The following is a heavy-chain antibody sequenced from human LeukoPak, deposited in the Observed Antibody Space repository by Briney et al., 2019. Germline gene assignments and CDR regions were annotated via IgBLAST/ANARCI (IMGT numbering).Heavy chain of an antibody. J-gene: IGHJ3*02. Sequence: ASVKVSCKASGYTFIDYFIHWMRQTPGQGLEWLGWINPNSAVTRYAQKFQDRVTMTRDTAAYMELSSLKSDDTAMYYCVRAVSGTLGGAFDIWGQGTAVTVSS. CDR1: GYTFIDYF. V-gene: IGHV1-2*02. CDR3: VRAVSGTLGGAFDI. CDR2: INPNSAVT. D-gene: IGHD1-7*01.